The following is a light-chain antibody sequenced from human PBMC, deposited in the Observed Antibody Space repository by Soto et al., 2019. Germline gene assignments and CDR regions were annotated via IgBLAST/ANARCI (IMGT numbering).Light chain of an antibody. Sequence: SALTQPASVSGSPGQSITISCTGTSSDVGSYNLVSWYQQHPGKAPKLMIYEGSKRPSGVSNRFSGSKSGNTASLTISGLQAEDEADYYCCSYAGSSTYYVFGTGTKVNVL. V-gene: IGLV2-23*01. CDR1: SSDVGSYNL. CDR2: EGS. J-gene: IGLJ1*01. CDR3: CSYAGSSTYYV.